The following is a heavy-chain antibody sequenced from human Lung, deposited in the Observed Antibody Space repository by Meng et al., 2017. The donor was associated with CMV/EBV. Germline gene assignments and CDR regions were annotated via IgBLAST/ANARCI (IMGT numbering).Heavy chain of an antibody. Sequence: GGSLRLXCAASGFIFSNYAMGWVRQAPGKGLEWISFMSGSGSMMFYVDSVRGRFTISRDSSKNTLYLQMNSLRAEETAVYYCAKKGGDGALHYFDYWGQGTLVTVSS. D-gene: IGHD3-16*01. V-gene: IGHV3-23*02. CDR3: AKKGGDGALHYFDY. CDR1: GFIFSNYA. CDR2: MSGSGSMM. J-gene: IGHJ4*02.